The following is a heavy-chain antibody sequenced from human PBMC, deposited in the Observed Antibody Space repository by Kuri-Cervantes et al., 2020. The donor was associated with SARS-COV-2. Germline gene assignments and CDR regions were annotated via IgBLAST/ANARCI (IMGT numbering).Heavy chain of an antibody. J-gene: IGHJ4*02. CDR3: TTEGRVVYCINGVCYSDY. V-gene: IGHV3-15*01. D-gene: IGHD2-8*01. Sequence: GGSLRLSCAASGFTFSNAWMSWVRQAPGRGLEWVGRIKSKTDGGTTDYAAPVKGRFTISRDDSKNTLYLQMNSLKTEDTAVYYCTTEGRVVYCINGVCYSDYWGQGTLVTVSS. CDR1: GFTFSNAW. CDR2: IKSKTDGGTT.